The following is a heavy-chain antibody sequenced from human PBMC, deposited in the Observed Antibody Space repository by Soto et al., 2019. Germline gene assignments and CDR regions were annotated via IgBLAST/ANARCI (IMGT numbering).Heavy chain of an antibody. J-gene: IGHJ4*02. CDR3: ARDGIVGATRGYYFDY. V-gene: IGHV3-30*04. CDR1: GFTFSSYV. Sequence: QVQLVESGGGVVQPGRSLRLSCAASGFTFSSYVLHWVRQAPGKGLEWVAIKLNDGSNKYYADSVKGRFTISRDNSKNTLYLQMNSLRDEDTAMYYCARDGIVGATRGYYFDYWGQGTLVTVSS. D-gene: IGHD1-26*01. CDR2: KLNDGSNK.